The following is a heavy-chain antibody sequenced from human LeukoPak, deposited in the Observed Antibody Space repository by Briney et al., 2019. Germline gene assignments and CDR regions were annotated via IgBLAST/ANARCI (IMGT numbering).Heavy chain of an antibody. Sequence: GGSLRLSCAASGFTFSTHDVNWVRQAPGKGLEWVAFINSRSSTIYYADSVKGRFTISRDNAKNSLYLQMNSLRAEDTAVYYCTSHTGTGDAFRPFHIWGQGTMVPVS. CDR1: GFTFSTHD. J-gene: IGHJ3*02. CDR2: INSRSSTI. V-gene: IGHV3-48*04. CDR3: TSHTGTGDAFRPFHI. D-gene: IGHD2-21*02.